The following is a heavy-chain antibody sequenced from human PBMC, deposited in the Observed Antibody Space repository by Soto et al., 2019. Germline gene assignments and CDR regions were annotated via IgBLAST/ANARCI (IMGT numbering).Heavy chain of an antibody. V-gene: IGHV5-51*01. J-gene: IGHJ3*02. CDR2: IYPGDSDT. CDR1: GYNFNRYW. D-gene: IGHD2-8*01. CDR3: ARELVNGTYEAFDI. Sequence: PGESLKISCKGSGYNFNRYWIGWVRQMPGKGLEWMGVIYPGDSDTRYSPSLQGQVTISADKSSSAAYLQWSSLQASDTATYYCARELVNGTYEAFDIWGQGKMVTVSS.